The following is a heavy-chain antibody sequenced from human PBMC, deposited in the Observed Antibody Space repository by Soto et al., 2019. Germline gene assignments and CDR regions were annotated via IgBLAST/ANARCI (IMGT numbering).Heavy chain of an antibody. V-gene: IGHV4-59*01. CDR2: IYYSGST. J-gene: IGHJ4*02. D-gene: IGHD3-22*01. CDR3: ASLPYYYDSSGYYYPYYFDY. Sequence: SETLSLTCTVSGGSISSYYWSWIRQPPGKGLEWIGYIYYSGSTNYNPSLKSRVTISVDTSKNQFSLKLSSVTAADTAVYYCASLPYYYDSSGYYYPYYFDYWGQGTLVTVSS. CDR1: GGSISSYY.